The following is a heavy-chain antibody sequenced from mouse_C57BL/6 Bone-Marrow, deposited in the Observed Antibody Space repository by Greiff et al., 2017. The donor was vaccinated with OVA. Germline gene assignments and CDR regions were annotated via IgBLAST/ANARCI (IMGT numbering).Heavy chain of an antibody. CDR1: GYTFTSYW. Sequence: QVQLQQPGAELVRPGTSVKLSCKASGYTFTSYWMHWVKQRPGQGLEWIGVIDPSDSYTNYNQKFKGKATLTVDTSSSTAYMQLSSLTSEDSAVYYCARPIFAYWGQGTLVTVSA. CDR3: ARPIFAY. J-gene: IGHJ3*01. V-gene: IGHV1-59*01. CDR2: IDPSDSYT.